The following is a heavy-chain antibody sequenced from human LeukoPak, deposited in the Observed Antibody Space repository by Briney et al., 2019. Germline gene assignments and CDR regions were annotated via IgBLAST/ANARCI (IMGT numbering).Heavy chain of an antibody. J-gene: IGHJ4*02. CDR3: AYSSSYYFDY. V-gene: IGHV4-34*01. Sequence: SETLSLTCAVYGGSFSGYYWSWIRQPPGKGLEWIGEINHSGSTNYNPSLKSRVTISVDTSKNQFSLKLSSVTAADTAVYYCAYSSSYYFDYWGQGTLVTVSS. CDR1: GGSFSGYY. CDR2: INHSGST. D-gene: IGHD6-6*01.